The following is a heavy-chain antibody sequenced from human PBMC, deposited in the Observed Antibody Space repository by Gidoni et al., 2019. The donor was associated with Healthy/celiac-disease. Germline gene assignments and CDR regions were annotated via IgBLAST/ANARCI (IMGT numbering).Heavy chain of an antibody. J-gene: IGHJ4*02. CDR2: ISSSGSTI. Sequence: QVQLVESGGGLVKPGGSLRLSCAASGFTFSYYYMSWIRQASGKGLEWVSYISSSGSTIYYADSVKGRFTISRDNAKNSLYLQMNSLRAEDTAVYYCARDGDLTGTTYAKGYYFDYWGQGTLVTVSS. CDR1: GFTFSYYY. CDR3: ARDGDLTGTTYAKGYYFDY. D-gene: IGHD1-7*01. V-gene: IGHV3-11*01.